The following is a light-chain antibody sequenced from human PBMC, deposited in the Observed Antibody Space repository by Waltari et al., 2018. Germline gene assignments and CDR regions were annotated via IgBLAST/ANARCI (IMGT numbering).Light chain of an antibody. J-gene: IGLJ2*01. Sequence: QSVLTQPPSASGTPGQRVSLSCSGSSSNIGSNSVNWYQQPPGTAPKLLIYRDYQRPSGVPYRFSGSKSGTSASLAISWLQSEDEADYYCAAWDDSLNAVIFGGGTKLTVL. CDR1: SSNIGSNS. V-gene: IGLV1-44*01. CDR2: RDY. CDR3: AAWDDSLNAVI.